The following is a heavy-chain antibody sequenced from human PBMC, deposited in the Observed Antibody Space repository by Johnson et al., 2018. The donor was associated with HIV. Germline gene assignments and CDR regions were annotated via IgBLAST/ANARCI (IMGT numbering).Heavy chain of an antibody. J-gene: IGHJ3*02. CDR1: GFTVSSNY. V-gene: IGHV3-53*01. Sequence: QLVESGGGLIQPGGSLRLSCAASGFTVSSNYMSWVRQAPGKGLEWVSVIYSGGSTYYADSVKSRFTISRDNSKNTLYLQMNSLRAEDTAGCYCARGLGDYCLAFDIWGQGTMVTVSS. CDR3: ARGLGDYCLAFDI. CDR2: IYSGGST. D-gene: IGHD4-17*01.